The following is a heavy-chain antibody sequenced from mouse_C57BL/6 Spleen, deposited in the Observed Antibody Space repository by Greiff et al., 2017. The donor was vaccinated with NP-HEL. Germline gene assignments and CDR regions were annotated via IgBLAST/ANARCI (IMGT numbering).Heavy chain of an antibody. Sequence: QVQLQQPGAELVKPGASVKLSCKASGYTFTSYWMQWVKQRPGQGLEWIGEIDPSDSYTNYNQKFKGKATLTVDTSSSTAYMQLSSLTSEDSAVYYCARRGTVVANYAMDYWGQGTSVTVSS. D-gene: IGHD1-1*01. J-gene: IGHJ4*01. CDR2: IDPSDSYT. CDR1: GYTFTSYW. V-gene: IGHV1-50*01. CDR3: ARRGTVVANYAMDY.